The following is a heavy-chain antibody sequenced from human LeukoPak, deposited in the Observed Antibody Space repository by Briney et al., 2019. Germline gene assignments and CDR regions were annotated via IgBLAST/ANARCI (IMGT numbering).Heavy chain of an antibody. J-gene: IGHJ4*02. CDR1: GFTFSTYT. D-gene: IGHD3-3*01. CDR2: ISYDGSND. V-gene: IGHV3-30-3*01. CDR3: ARVASGSSRPFDY. Sequence: GGSLRLSCAASGFTFSTYTVHWVRQAPGKGLEWVALISYDGSNDYYADSVKGRFTISRDNSKNTLYLQMNSLRAEDTAVYYCARVASGSSRPFDYWGQGTLVTVSS.